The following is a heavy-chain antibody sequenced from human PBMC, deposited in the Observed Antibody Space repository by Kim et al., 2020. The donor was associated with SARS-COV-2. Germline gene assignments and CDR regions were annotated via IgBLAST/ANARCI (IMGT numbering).Heavy chain of an antibody. CDR3: ARDKSEEGSGSYYSDY. J-gene: IGHJ4*02. Sequence: GGSLRLSCAASGFTVSSNYMSWVRQAPGKGLEWVSVIYSGGSTYYADSVKGRFTISRDNSKNTLYLQMNSLRAEDTAVYYCARDKSEEGSGSYYSDYWGQGTLVTVSS. V-gene: IGHV3-66*02. D-gene: IGHD3-10*01. CDR2: IYSGGST. CDR1: GFTVSSNY.